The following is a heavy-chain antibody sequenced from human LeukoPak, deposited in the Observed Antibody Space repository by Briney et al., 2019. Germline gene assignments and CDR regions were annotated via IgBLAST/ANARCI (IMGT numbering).Heavy chain of an antibody. D-gene: IGHD2-21*01. CDR1: GGSFSGYY. Sequence: SETLSLTCAVYGGSFSGYYWSWIRQPPGKGLEWIGEINHSGSTNYNPSLKSRVTISVDTSKNQFSLKLSSVTAADTAVYYCARGRKHIQHPQTYYYYYGMDVWGQGTTVTVSS. J-gene: IGHJ6*02. CDR3: ARGRKHIQHPQTYYYYYGMDV. V-gene: IGHV4-34*01. CDR2: INHSGST.